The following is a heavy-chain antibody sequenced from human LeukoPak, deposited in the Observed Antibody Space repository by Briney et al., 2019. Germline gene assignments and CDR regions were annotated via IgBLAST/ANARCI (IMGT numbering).Heavy chain of an antibody. V-gene: IGHV3-48*04. Sequence: GGSLRLSCAASGFTFSSYSMNWVRQAPGKGLEWVSYISSSGRIIYYADSVKGRFTISRDNAKNSLYLQMNSLRAEDTAVYYCARVHYYGMDVWGQGTTLTVSS. J-gene: IGHJ6*02. CDR2: ISSSGRII. CDR1: GFTFSSYS. CDR3: ARVHYYGMDV.